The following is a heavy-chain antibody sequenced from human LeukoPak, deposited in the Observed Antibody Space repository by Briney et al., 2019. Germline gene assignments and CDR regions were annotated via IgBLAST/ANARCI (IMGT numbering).Heavy chain of an antibody. D-gene: IGHD6-6*01. Sequence: GGSLRLSCATSGLTFSNFAMTWVRQAPGKGLEWVSSITNTGSGTFYADSVKGRFIISRDNSKNTLFLQMNSLRAEDSAVYYCAKKTSDHRYWGQGTLVTVSS. J-gene: IGHJ4*02. CDR2: ITNTGSGT. CDR1: GLTFSNFA. V-gene: IGHV3-23*01. CDR3: AKKTSDHRY.